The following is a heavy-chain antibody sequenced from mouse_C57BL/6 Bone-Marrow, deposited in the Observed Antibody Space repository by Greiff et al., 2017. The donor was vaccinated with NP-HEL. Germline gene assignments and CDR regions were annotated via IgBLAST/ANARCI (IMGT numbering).Heavy chain of an antibody. CDR1: GYTFTDYN. CDR2: INPNNGGT. V-gene: IGHV1-18*01. D-gene: IGHD1-1*01. Sequence: VQLKQSGPELVKPGASVKIPCKASGYTFTDYNMDWVKQSHGKSLEWIGDINPNNGGTIYNQKFKGKATLTVDKSSSTAYMELRSLTSEDTAVYYCAIYYYGSSGFAYWGQGTLVTVSA. CDR3: AIYYYGSSGFAY. J-gene: IGHJ3*01.